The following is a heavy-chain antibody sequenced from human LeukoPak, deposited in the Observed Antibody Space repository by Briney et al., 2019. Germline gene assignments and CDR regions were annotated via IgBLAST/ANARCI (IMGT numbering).Heavy chain of an antibody. V-gene: IGHV1-69*05. CDR3: AGDRASTAMAYFDY. CDR1: GGTFSSYA. CDR2: IIPSFGTA. J-gene: IGHJ4*02. Sequence: SLKVSCKASGGTFSSYAISWVRQAPGQGLEWMGRIIPSFGTAYYAQTFQGSVTITTDESTSTAYMWMSSLRSEETAVYYCAGDRASTAMAYFDYSGQGTLVTASS. D-gene: IGHD5-18*01.